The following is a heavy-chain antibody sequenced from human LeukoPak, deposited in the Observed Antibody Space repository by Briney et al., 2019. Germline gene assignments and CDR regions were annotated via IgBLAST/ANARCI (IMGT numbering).Heavy chain of an antibody. J-gene: IGHJ6*03. CDR3: ARTTEGGYSYGYFYYYYMDV. CDR2: IEQDGSEK. CDR1: GFTFSSYG. V-gene: IGHV3-7*01. D-gene: IGHD5-18*01. Sequence: PGGSLRLSCAASGFTFSSYGMHWVRQAPGKGLEWVANIEQDGSEKYYVHSVEGRFSISRDNAKNLLFLEMNSLRAEDTAVYYCARTTEGGYSYGYFYYYYMDVWGKGTTVTISS.